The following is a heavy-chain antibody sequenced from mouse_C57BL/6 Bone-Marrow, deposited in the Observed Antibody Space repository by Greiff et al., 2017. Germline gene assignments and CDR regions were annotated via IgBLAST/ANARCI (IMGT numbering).Heavy chain of an antibody. CDR1: GFTFSDYY. CDR3: ARQNGYYVDY. J-gene: IGHJ2*01. CDR2: ISNGGGST. V-gene: IGHV5-12*01. D-gene: IGHD2-2*01. Sequence: EVKVEESGGGLVQPGGSLKLSCAASGFTFSDYYMYWVRQTPEKRLEWVAYISNGGGSTYYPDTVKGRFTISRDNATNTLYLQMSRLKSEDTAMYYCARQNGYYVDYWGQGTTLTVSS.